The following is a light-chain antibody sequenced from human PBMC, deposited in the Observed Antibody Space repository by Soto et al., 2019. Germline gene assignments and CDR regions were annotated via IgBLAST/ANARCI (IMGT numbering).Light chain of an antibody. CDR2: SNN. V-gene: IGLV1-44*01. Sequence: QSVLTQPPSASGTPGQRVTISCSGSSANIGSNTVNWYQQLPGTAPKLLIYSNNQRPSGVPDRFSGSKSGTSASLAISGLQSEDEAYSYCAAWDDCLNCLYVVGTGTKVPVL. CDR1: SANIGSNT. J-gene: IGLJ1*01. CDR3: AAWDDCLNCLYV.